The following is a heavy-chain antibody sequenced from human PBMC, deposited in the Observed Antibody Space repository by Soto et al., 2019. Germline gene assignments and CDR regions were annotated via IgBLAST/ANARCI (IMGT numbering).Heavy chain of an antibody. CDR2: IYSGGST. CDR3: AKADSPYCSSSSCYGYDY. J-gene: IGHJ4*02. CDR1: GFTVSSNY. D-gene: IGHD2-2*01. V-gene: IGHV3-53*01. Sequence: GGSLRLSCAASGFTVSSNYMSWVRQAPGKGLEWVSVIYSGGSTYYADSVKGRFTISRDNSKNTLYLQMSSLGAEDTAVYYCAKADSPYCSSSSCYGYDYWGQGTLVTVSS.